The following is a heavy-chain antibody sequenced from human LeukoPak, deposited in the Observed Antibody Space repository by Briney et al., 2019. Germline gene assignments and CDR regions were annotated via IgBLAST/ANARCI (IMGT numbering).Heavy chain of an antibody. CDR1: GFTFSSYS. Sequence: GGSLRLSCAASGFTFSSYSMNWVRQAPGKGLEWVSYISSSSSTIYYADSVKGRFTISRDNAKNSLYLQMNSLRAEDTAVYYCTRDESRSISCYAQWGQGTLVTASS. CDR3: TRDESRSISCYAQ. CDR2: ISSSSSTI. J-gene: IGHJ4*02. D-gene: IGHD2-2*01. V-gene: IGHV3-48*04.